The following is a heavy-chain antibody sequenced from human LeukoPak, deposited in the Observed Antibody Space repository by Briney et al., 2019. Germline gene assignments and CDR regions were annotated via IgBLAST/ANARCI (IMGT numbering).Heavy chain of an antibody. J-gene: IGHJ4*02. CDR3: VRDRSYSTFDY. CDR1: GFPFSNYW. CDR2: MKEDGGEI. V-gene: IGHV3-7*01. D-gene: IGHD3-10*01. Sequence: PGGFLRLSCAGSGFPFSNYWMAWVRQAPGKGLEWVANMKEDGGEINYVDSVKGRFTISRDNAKNSLDLQMNSLRVDDTAVYYCVRDRSYSTFDYWGQGTLVIVSS.